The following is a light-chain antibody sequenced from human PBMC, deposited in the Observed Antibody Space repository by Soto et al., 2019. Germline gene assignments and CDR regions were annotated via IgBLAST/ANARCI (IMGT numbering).Light chain of an antibody. CDR1: SSDIGAYNY. CDR3: SSYVSSGTYV. V-gene: IGLV2-14*03. J-gene: IGLJ1*01. CDR2: DVN. Sequence: ALTQPASVSGSPGQSIAISCTGTSSDIGAYNYVSWYQQHPDKAPKLMIFDVNNRPSGVSDRFSGSKSGNTASLTISGLQAEDEADYYCSSYVSSGTYVFGTGTKLTVL.